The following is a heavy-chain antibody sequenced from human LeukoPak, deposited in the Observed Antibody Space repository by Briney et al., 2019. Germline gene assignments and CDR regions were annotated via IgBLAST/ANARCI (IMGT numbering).Heavy chain of an antibody. V-gene: IGHV3-23*01. CDR1: GFTFSAFA. CDR3: ARPTSGSYSHYYALDV. CDR2: IRDSGDST. J-gene: IGHJ6*02. Sequence: PGGSLRLSCAASGFTFSAFAMNWVRQAPGKGLEWVSTIRDSGDSTYYANSVKGRFTISRDNSKDTLFLQMHSLRAEDTAVYFCARPTSGSYSHYYALDVWGQGTTVTVSS. D-gene: IGHD1-26*01.